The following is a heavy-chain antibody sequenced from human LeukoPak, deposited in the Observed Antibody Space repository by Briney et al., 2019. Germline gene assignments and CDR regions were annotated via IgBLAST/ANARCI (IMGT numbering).Heavy chain of an antibody. CDR1: GGSISSSSYY. Sequence: KPSETLSLTCTVSGGSISSSSYYWGWIRQPPGKGLEWIGSIYYSGSTYYNPSLKSRVTISVDTSKNQFSLKLSSVTAADTAVYYCARKAVAGLDYYYYMDVWGKGTTVTISS. D-gene: IGHD6-19*01. CDR3: ARKAVAGLDYYYYMDV. J-gene: IGHJ6*03. V-gene: IGHV4-39*07. CDR2: IYYSGST.